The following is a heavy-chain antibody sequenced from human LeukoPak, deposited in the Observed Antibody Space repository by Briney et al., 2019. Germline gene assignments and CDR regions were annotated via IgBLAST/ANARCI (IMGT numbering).Heavy chain of an antibody. CDR1: GGSLSSSSSY. Sequence: SETLSLTCTVSGGSLSSSSSYWGWIRQPPGRGLEWLGCIYYSGSTYYNPSLKSRVTISVDTSKNQFSLKLSSVTAADTAVYYCASPIAAAGQEEYFQHWGQGTLVTVSS. CDR2: IYYSGST. J-gene: IGHJ1*01. D-gene: IGHD6-13*01. V-gene: IGHV4-39*01. CDR3: ASPIAAAGQEEYFQH.